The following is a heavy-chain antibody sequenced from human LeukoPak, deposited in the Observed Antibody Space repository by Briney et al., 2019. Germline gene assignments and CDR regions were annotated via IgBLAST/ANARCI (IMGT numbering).Heavy chain of an antibody. D-gene: IGHD6-13*01. Sequence: PSETLSLTCAVYGGSFSFYYWTWIRQTPGKGLEWIGEINHSGSTNYNPSLKSRVTMSVDTSKNQFSLKLSSVTAADTAVYYCARGRQQGGDFDYWGQGTLVTVSS. J-gene: IGHJ4*02. CDR2: INHSGST. CDR1: GGSFSFYY. V-gene: IGHV4-34*01. CDR3: ARGRQQGGDFDY.